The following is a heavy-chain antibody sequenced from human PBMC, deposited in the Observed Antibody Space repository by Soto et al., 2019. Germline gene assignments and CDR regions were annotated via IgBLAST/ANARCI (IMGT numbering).Heavy chain of an antibody. CDR3: ARTRDSGSTDC. CDR1: GGSISGYH. CDR2: AYYRGST. D-gene: IGHD1-7*01. V-gene: IGHV4-59*01. J-gene: IGHJ4*02. Sequence: QVQLQESGPGLVKPSETLSLTCTVSGGSISGYHWSWIRQPPGKGLEWIGYAYYRGSTKYNPSLNSRVTISVDTSKNQFSLKLTSVTPADTAVYYCARTRDSGSTDCWGQGTLVAVSS.